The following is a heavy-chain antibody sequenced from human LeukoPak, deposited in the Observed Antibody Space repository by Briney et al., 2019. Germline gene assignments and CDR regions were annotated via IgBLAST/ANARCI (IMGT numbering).Heavy chain of an antibody. J-gene: IGHJ4*02. CDR3: ARVGLAFGGVDY. CDR2: ISSSSSYI. Sequence: GGSLRLSCAASGFTFSSYSMNWVRQAPGKGLEWVSPISSSSSYIYYADSVKGRFTISRDNAKNSLYLQMNSLRAEDTAVYYCARVGLAFGGVDYWGQGTLVTVSS. V-gene: IGHV3-21*01. D-gene: IGHD3-10*01. CDR1: GFTFSSYS.